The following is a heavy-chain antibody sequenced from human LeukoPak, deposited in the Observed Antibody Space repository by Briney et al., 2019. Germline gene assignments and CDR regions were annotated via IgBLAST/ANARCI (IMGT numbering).Heavy chain of an antibody. J-gene: IGHJ6*03. CDR2: IYYSGST. Sequence: PSETLSLTCAVSGGSISSGGYSWSWIRQPPGKGLEWIGYIYYSGSTYYNPSLKSRVTISVDTSKNQFSLKLSSVTAADTAVYYCARGCRRQLVYYYYMDVWGKGTTVTVSS. D-gene: IGHD6-6*01. CDR3: ARGCRRQLVYYYYMDV. V-gene: IGHV4-30-4*07. CDR1: GGSISSGGYS.